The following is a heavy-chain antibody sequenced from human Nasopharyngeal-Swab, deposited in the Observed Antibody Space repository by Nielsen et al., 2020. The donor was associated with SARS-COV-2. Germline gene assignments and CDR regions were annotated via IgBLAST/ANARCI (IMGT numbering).Heavy chain of an antibody. CDR2: INHSGST. Sequence: WIRQPPGKGLEWIGEINHSGSTNYNQSLKSRVTISVDTSKNQFSLKLSSVTAADTAVYYCARGGYSGYHYYYYGMDVWGQGTTVTVSS. CDR3: ARGGYSGYHYYYYGMDV. D-gene: IGHD5-12*01. J-gene: IGHJ6*02. V-gene: IGHV4-34*01.